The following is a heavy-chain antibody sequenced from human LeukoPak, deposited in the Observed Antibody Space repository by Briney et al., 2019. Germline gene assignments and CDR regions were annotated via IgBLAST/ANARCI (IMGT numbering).Heavy chain of an antibody. CDR3: ARDKCTNGVCPYFDY. V-gene: IGHV1-69*01. D-gene: IGHD2-8*01. CDR2: IIPIFGTA. CDR1: GGTFSSCA. J-gene: IGHJ4*02. Sequence: SVKVSCKASGGTFSSCAISWVRQAPGQGLEWMGGIIPIFGTANYAQKFQGRVTITADESTSTAYMELSSLRSEDTAVYYCARDKCTNGVCPYFDYWGQGTLVTVSS.